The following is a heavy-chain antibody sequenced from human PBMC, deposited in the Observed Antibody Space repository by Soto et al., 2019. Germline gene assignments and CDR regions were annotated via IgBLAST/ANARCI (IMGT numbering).Heavy chain of an antibody. Sequence: QVQLQESGPGLVKPSETPSLTCTVSGGSVSSDTHYWSWIRQPPGKRLEWLGFIYSSGSTNYNPSLKSRVTMSVDTSKNQFSLKLRSVIVADTAVYHCARFVRSCSGTTCYTRADVWGQGTTVTVSS. CDR3: ARFVRSCSGTTCYTRADV. CDR1: GGSVSSDTHY. D-gene: IGHD2-2*02. CDR2: IYSSGST. J-gene: IGHJ6*02. V-gene: IGHV4-61*01.